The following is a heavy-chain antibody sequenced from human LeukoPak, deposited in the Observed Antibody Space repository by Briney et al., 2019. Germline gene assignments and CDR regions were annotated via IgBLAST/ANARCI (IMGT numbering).Heavy chain of an antibody. V-gene: IGHV3-30-3*01. J-gene: IGHJ4*02. CDR3: AKDRGAAAFDY. Sequence: GRSLRLSCAASGLTFSSYAMHWVRQAPGKGLEWVAVISYDGSNKYYADSVKGRFTISRDNSKNTLYLQMNSLRAEDTAVYYCAKDRGAAAFDYWGQGTLVTVSS. CDR2: ISYDGSNK. D-gene: IGHD6-13*01. CDR1: GLTFSSYA.